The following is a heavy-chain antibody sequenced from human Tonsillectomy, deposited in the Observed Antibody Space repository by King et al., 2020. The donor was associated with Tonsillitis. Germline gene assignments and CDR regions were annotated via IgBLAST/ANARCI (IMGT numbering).Heavy chain of an antibody. D-gene: IGHD1-7*01. V-gene: IGHV3-15*01. Sequence: VQLVESGGGLVKPGGSLRLSCAASGFIFSNAWVNWVRQAPGKGLEWVGRIKKKTDGGTTDYAAPVKGRFTISRDDSKNTLYLQMNSLKTADTAVYYCPTDLGARWNYDYWGQGTLVTVSS. CDR1: GFIFSNAW. CDR3: PTDLGARWNYDY. J-gene: IGHJ4*02. CDR2: IKKKTDGGTT.